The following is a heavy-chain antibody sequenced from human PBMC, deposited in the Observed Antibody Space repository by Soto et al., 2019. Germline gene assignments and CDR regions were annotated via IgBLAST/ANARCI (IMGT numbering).Heavy chain of an antibody. CDR1: GFKFSNYA. CDR3: AKDGRAGGTSAFYFDF. J-gene: IGHJ4*02. D-gene: IGHD3-16*01. V-gene: IGHV3-23*01. Sequence: GGSLRLSCAASGFKFSNYAMSWVRQAPGKGLEWVSLISATGGGTYYADSVKGRFTISRDNTHNTLYLQVHSLTAEDTAAYYCAKDGRAGGTSAFYFDFWGQGAQVTVSS. CDR2: ISATGGGT.